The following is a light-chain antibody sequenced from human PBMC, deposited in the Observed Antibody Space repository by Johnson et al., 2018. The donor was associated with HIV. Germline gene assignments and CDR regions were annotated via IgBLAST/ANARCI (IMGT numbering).Light chain of an antibody. J-gene: IGLJ1*01. V-gene: IGLV1-51*02. CDR3: GTWDSSLSAYV. CDR1: SSNIENNY. Sequence: QSVLTQPPSVSATPGQKVTISCSGSSSNIENNYVSLYQQLPETAPKLLIYENNKRPSGIPDRFSGSNSGTSATLGVTGLQTGDEADYFCGTWDSSLSAYVFGTGTKVTVL. CDR2: ENN.